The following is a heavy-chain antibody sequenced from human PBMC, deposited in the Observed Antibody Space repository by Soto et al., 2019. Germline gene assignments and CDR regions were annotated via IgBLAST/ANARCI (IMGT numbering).Heavy chain of an antibody. V-gene: IGHV3-23*01. J-gene: IGHJ5*02. CDR3: AKDSGPSTIRGDWFDP. CDR1: GFTFSSYV. D-gene: IGHD3-16*01. CDR2: ISGSGGST. Sequence: EVQLLESGGGLVQPGGSLRLSCAASGFTFSSYVMSWVRQAPGKGLEWVSAISGSGGSTYYADSVKGRFTISRDNSKNTLYLQMNSLRAEDTAVYYCAKDSGPSTIRGDWFDPWGQGTLVTVSS.